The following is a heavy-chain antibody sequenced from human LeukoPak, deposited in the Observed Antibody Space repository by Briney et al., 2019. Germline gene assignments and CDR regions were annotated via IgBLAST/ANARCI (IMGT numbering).Heavy chain of an antibody. CDR2: IWYDGSNK. CDR3: ARDRVRWDAGYYFDY. Sequence: GGSLRLSCAASGFTFSSYGMHWVRQAPGKGLEWVAVIWYDGSNKYYVDSVKGRFTISRDNSKNTLYLQMNSLRAEDTAVYYCARDRVRWDAGYYFDYWGQGTLVTVSS. V-gene: IGHV3-33*01. CDR1: GFTFSSYG. D-gene: IGHD1-26*01. J-gene: IGHJ4*02.